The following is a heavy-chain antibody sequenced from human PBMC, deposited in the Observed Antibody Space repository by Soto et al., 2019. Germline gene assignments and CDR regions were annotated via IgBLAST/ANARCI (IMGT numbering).Heavy chain of an antibody. CDR3: AKDLVRHYDFWSGYQFDY. J-gene: IGHJ4*02. CDR2: ISGSGGST. Sequence: GGALRLSCAASGFTFSSYAMSWVRQAPGKGLEWVSAISGSGGSTYYADSVKGRFTISRDNSKNTLYLQMNSLRAEDTAVYYCAKDLVRHYDFWSGYQFDYWGQGTLVTVSS. D-gene: IGHD3-3*01. V-gene: IGHV3-23*01. CDR1: GFTFSSYA.